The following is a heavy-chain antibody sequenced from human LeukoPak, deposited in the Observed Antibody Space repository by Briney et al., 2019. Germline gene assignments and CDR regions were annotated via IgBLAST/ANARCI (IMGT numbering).Heavy chain of an antibody. J-gene: IGHJ4*02. CDR3: ARGPPDGSGSYYPGAY. Sequence: GGSLRLSCAASGFTFSSYGMNWARQAPGKGLEWVSYISSSGSAIHYADSVQGRFTISRDNAENSLYLQMNSLRVEDTAVYYCARGPPDGSGSYYPGAYWGQGTLVTVSS. CDR2: ISSSGSAI. D-gene: IGHD3-10*01. CDR1: GFTFSSYG. V-gene: IGHV3-48*01.